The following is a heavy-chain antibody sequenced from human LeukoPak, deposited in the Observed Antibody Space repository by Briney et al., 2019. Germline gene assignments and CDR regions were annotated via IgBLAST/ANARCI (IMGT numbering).Heavy chain of an antibody. CDR1: GFTFSSYS. D-gene: IGHD2-2*01. CDR3: ARGRGQLLSQIYFDY. J-gene: IGHJ4*02. CDR2: ISSSSSYI. Sequence: GGSLRLSRAASGFTFSSYSMNWVRQAPGKGLEWVSSISSSSSYIYYADSVKGRFTISRDNAKNSLYLQMNSLRAEDTAVYYCARGRGQLLSQIYFDYWGQGTLVTVSS. V-gene: IGHV3-21*01.